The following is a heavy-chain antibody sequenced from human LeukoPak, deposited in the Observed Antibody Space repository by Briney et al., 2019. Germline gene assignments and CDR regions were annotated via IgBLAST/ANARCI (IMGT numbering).Heavy chain of an antibody. D-gene: IGHD1-1*01. CDR2: ISCSGST. V-gene: IGHV4-4*02. CDR1: GVSINSHNW. Sequence: SETLSLTCAVSGVSINSHNWWTWVRQTPGKGLEWIGSISCSGSTYYNPSLKSRVTISVDTSKNQFSLYLDSVTAADTAVYYCARDWNRYAYWGQGTLVTVSS. CDR3: ARDWNRYAY. J-gene: IGHJ4*02.